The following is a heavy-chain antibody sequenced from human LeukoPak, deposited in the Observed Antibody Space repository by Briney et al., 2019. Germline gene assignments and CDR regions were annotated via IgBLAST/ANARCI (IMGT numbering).Heavy chain of an antibody. CDR2: IYSGGST. D-gene: IGHD3-22*01. J-gene: IGHJ6*02. Sequence: PGGSLRLSCAASGFTVSSNYMSWVRQAPGKGLEWVSVIYSGGSTYYADSVKGRFTISIDNSKNTLYLQMNSLRAEDTAVYYCASGSRYYDSSGYYHLEYYYYYGMDVWGLGTTVTVSS. CDR1: GFTVSSNY. V-gene: IGHV3-66*01. CDR3: ASGSRYYDSSGYYHLEYYYYYGMDV.